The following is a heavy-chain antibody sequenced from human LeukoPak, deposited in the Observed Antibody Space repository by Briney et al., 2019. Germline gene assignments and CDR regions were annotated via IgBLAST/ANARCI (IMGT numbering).Heavy chain of an antibody. J-gene: IGHJ4*02. CDR1: GGSISSYY. Sequence: SETLSLTCTVSGGSISSYYWSWIRQPPGKGLEWIGYIYYSGSTNYNPSLKSRVTISVDTSKNQFSLKLSSVTAAGTAVYYCARHGTISSESYFDYWGQGALVTVSS. D-gene: IGHD1-14*01. CDR3: ARHGTISSESYFDY. CDR2: IYYSGST. V-gene: IGHV4-59*08.